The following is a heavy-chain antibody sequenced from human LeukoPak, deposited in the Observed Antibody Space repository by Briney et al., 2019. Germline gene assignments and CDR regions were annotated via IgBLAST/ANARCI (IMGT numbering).Heavy chain of an antibody. J-gene: IGHJ5*02. CDR3: ARESLPGRRFDP. D-gene: IGHD6-25*01. Sequence: ASVKVSCKASGYTFTSYYMHWVRQAPGQGLEWMGIINPSGGSTSYAQKFQGRVTMTRDTSTSTVYTELSSLRSEDTAVYYCARESLPGRRFDPWGQGTLVTVSS. V-gene: IGHV1-46*01. CDR1: GYTFTSYY. CDR2: INPSGGST.